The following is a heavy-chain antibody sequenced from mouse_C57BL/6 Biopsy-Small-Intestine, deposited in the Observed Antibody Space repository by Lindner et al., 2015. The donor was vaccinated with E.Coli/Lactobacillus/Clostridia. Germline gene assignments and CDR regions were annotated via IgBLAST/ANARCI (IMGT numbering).Heavy chain of an antibody. J-gene: IGHJ2*01. CDR1: GYSFTSYY. D-gene: IGHD2-3*01. Sequence: VQLQESGPELVKPGASAKISCKASGYSFTSYYIHWVKQRPGQGLEWIGWIYPGSGNTNYNEKFNGKATLTADTSSSTTYIQLSSLTSEDSAVYYCASYDGYLYYFDFWGQGTTLTVSS. CDR2: IYPGSGNT. CDR3: ASYDGYLYYFDF. V-gene: IGHV1-66*01.